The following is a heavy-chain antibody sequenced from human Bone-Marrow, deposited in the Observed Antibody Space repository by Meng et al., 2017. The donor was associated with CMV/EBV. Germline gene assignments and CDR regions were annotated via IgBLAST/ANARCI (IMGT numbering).Heavy chain of an antibody. V-gene: IGHV1-2*02. CDR1: GYTFTGYY. J-gene: IGHJ5*02. D-gene: IGHD5-12*01. Sequence: ASVKVPCKASGYTFTGYYMHWVRQAPGQGLEWMGWINPNSGGTNYAQKFQGRGTMTRDTSISTAYMELSRLRSDDTAVYYCARLKVAGHPTGWFDPWGQGTLVTVSS. CDR3: ARLKVAGHPTGWFDP. CDR2: INPNSGGT.